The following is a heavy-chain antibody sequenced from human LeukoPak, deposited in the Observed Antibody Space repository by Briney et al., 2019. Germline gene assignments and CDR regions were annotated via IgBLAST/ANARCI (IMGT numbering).Heavy chain of an antibody. V-gene: IGHV5-51*01. D-gene: IGHD6-13*01. CDR2: IYPGDSDT. CDR1: GYSFTSYW. J-gene: IGHJ5*02. CDR3: AREYSSSWYARWFDP. Sequence: GESLKISCKGSGYSFTSYWIGWVRQMPGKGLEWMGIIYPGDSDTRYSPSFQGQVTISADKSISTAYLQWSSLKAPDTAMYYCAREYSSSWYARWFDPWGQGTLVTVSS.